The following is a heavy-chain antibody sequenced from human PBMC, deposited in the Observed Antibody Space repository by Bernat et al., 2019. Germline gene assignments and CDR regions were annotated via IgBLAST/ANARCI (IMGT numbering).Heavy chain of an antibody. D-gene: IGHD2-2*01. Sequence: EVQLVQSGAEVKKPGESLKISCKGSGYSFTSYWIGWVRQMPGKGLEWMGIIYPGDSDTRYSSSFQGQVTISADKSISTAYLQWSSLKASDTAMYYCARLRYCSSTSCYYEGAFDIWGQGTMVTVSS. CDR3: ARLRYCSSTSCYYEGAFDI. V-gene: IGHV5-51*01. J-gene: IGHJ3*02. CDR1: GYSFTSYW. CDR2: IYPGDSDT.